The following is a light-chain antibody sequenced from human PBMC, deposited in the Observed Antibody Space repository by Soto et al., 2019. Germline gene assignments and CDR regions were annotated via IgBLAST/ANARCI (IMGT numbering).Light chain of an antibody. V-gene: IGLV1-51*02. CDR2: EDN. CDR3: LPWAGNLSAGV. CDR1: SSNIENNY. J-gene: IGLJ2*01. Sequence: QSVLTQPPSVSAAPGQTGTISCSGGSSNIENNYVSWYQHLPGTAPKLLIYEDNNRPSGIPDRFSGSKSGTSATLGISGLQTGDEADSYCLPWAGNLSAGVFGGGTKLTVL.